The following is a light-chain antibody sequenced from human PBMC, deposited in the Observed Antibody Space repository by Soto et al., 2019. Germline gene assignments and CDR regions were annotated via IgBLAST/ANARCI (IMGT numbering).Light chain of an antibody. Sequence: DIQMTHSPSTLSASVGDRVTITCRASQSISKWLAWYQQKPGKAPNLLIYTASSLESGVPSRFSGSGSGTEFTLNITSLQPDDFATYSGQQYNMGWTFAEGTKVDIX. J-gene: IGKJ1*01. CDR3: QQYNMGWT. V-gene: IGKV1-5*03. CDR2: TAS. CDR1: QSISKW.